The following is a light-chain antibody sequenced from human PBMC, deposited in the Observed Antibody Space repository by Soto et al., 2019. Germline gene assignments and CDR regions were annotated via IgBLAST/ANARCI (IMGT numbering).Light chain of an antibody. CDR3: CSYVGNNDWV. Sequence: QSALTQPASVSGSPGQSITVSCTGTNSDVGSYNLVSWYQQHPGQAPKLMIYEGIKRPSGVSDRFSGSKSGNTASLKISGLQAEDEAHYYCCSYVGNNDWVFGGGTKVTVL. CDR1: NSDVGSYNL. CDR2: EGI. J-gene: IGLJ3*02. V-gene: IGLV2-23*01.